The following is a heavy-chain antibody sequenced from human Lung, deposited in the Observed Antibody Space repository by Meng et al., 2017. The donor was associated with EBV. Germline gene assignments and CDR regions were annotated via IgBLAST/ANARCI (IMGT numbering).Heavy chain of an antibody. CDR1: GDSVSSTSDA. CDR2: TYYRSKWHN. D-gene: IGHD6-19*01. CDR3: ARSGSSGWIDY. J-gene: IGHJ4*02. V-gene: IGHV6-1*01. Sequence: LHSSVPGMVTPSHLLSLTCASSGDSVSSTSDALNWVRQSPSRGLEWLGRTYYRSKWHNGYAVSVKSRITINPDTSKNQFSLQLNSVTPEDTAMYYCARSGSSGWIDYWGQGTLVTVSS.